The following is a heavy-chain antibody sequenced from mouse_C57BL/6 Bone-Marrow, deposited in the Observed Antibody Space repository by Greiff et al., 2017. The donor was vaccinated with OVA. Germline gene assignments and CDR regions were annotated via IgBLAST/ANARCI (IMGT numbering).Heavy chain of an antibody. CDR2: SRNKANDYTT. J-gene: IGHJ4*01. Sequence: EVQVVESGGGLVQSGRSLRLSCATSGFPFSDFYMEWVRQAPGKGLEWIAASRNKANDYTTEYSASVKGRFIVSRDTSQSILYLQMNALRAEDTAIYYCARDAYYGKGAMDYWGQGTSVTVSS. V-gene: IGHV7-1*01. CDR1: GFPFSDFY. CDR3: ARDAYYGKGAMDY. D-gene: IGHD2-1*01.